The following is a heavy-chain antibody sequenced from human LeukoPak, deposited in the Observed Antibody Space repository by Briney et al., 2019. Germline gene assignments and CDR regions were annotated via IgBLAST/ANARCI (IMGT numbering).Heavy chain of an antibody. D-gene: IGHD6-19*01. Sequence: SETLSLTCTISGGSVSDYYWSWIRQSPGKGLEWIGYIYHTGSTSYSPSLKSRVTISADTSQNQFSLKLSSVTAADTAVYYCARDNVRDWYGGLKDYWGQGTLVTVSS. J-gene: IGHJ4*02. CDR2: IYHTGST. CDR1: GGSVSDYY. CDR3: ARDNVRDWYGGLKDY. V-gene: IGHV4-59*02.